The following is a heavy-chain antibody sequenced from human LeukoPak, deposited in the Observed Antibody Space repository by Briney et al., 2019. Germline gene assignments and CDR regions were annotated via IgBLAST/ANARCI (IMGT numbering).Heavy chain of an antibody. CDR2: ISSTSSMI. Sequence: PGGSLRLSCAASGFSFSSYTMNWVRQGPGKGLEWASYISSTSSMIYYADSVKGRFTVSRDNAKNSLYLQMNSLRAEDTAVYYCARGGGSAYDMWGQGTMVTVSS. CDR3: ARGGGSAYDM. D-gene: IGHD1-26*01. CDR1: GFSFSSYT. J-gene: IGHJ3*02. V-gene: IGHV3-48*01.